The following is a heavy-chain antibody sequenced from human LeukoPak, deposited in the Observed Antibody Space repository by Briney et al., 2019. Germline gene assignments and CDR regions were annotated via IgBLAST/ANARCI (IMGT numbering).Heavy chain of an antibody. CDR1: GYSFTNYG. Sequence: ASVKVSCKASGYSFTNYGISWVRQAPGQGLEWMGWISAYNDNAHYAQGLEGRVTMTSETSTSTAYMELWSLRSDDTAVYYCARSDGTRRSHFDYWGQGTLVTVSS. J-gene: IGHJ4*02. CDR2: ISAYNDNA. D-gene: IGHD1-14*01. CDR3: ARSDGTRRSHFDY. V-gene: IGHV1-18*01.